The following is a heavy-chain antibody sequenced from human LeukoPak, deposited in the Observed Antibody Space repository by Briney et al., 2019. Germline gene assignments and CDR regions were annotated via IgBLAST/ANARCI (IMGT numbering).Heavy chain of an antibody. CDR1: GFTFSSYA. V-gene: IGHV3-23*01. CDR2: ISGSGGST. J-gene: IGHJ6*03. D-gene: IGHD7-27*01. Sequence: GGSLRLSCAASGFTFSSYAMSWVRQAPGKGLEWVSAISGSGGSTYYADSVKGRFTISRDNSKNTLYPQMNSLRAEDTAVYYCALTGSGVYYYYMDVWGKGTTVTVSS. CDR3: ALTGSGVYYYYMDV.